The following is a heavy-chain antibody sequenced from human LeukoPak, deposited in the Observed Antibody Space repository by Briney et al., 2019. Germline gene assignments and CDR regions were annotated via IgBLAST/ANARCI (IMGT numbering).Heavy chain of an antibody. Sequence: SVKVSCKASGGTFSSYAISWVRQATGRGLEWMGGIIPIFGTANYAQKFQGRVTITADESTSTAYMELNSLRAEDTAVYYCARRGSQWSGDHMLHFDYWGQGTLVTVSS. CDR2: IIPIFGTA. D-gene: IGHD3-3*01. V-gene: IGHV1-69*13. J-gene: IGHJ4*02. CDR3: ARRGSQWSGDHMLHFDY. CDR1: GGTFSSYA.